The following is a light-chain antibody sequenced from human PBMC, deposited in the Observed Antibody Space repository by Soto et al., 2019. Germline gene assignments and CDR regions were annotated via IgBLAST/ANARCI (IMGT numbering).Light chain of an antibody. Sequence: EIVLSQSPATVSLTQGERVTLSCRASQSVDNFLAWSQQKLGQPPRLLIYDASNRAAGIPARFSGSGSGTDFTLTISSLEPGDFAVYYCHQYGSSPITFGQRTLLEI. CDR1: QSVDNF. J-gene: IGKJ5*01. V-gene: IGKV3-11*01. CDR3: HQYGSSPIT. CDR2: DAS.